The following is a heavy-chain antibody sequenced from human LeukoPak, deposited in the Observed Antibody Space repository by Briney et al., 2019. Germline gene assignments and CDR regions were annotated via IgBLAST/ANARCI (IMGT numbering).Heavy chain of an antibody. CDR3: SRSLDY. J-gene: IGHJ4*02. Sequence: GGSLRLSCAASGFPFSDYWMDWVRQAPGKGMEWVANIKQDGSEHYYADSVKGRFTISRDNAKNSLYLEMNSLRAEDTAVYYGSRSLDYWGQGALVTVSS. CDR1: GFPFSDYW. CDR2: IKQDGSEH. V-gene: IGHV3-7*01.